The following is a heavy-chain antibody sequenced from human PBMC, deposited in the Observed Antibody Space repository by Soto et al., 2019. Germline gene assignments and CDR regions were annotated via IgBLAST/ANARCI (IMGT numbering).Heavy chain of an antibody. Sequence: EVHLLESGGDLVQRGGSLRLSCAASGFIFSNYAMSWVRQAPGKGLEWVSALSASGATTYYPDSVKGRFTVSRDNSKDTLYLQMNRLRAEDTAVYYCTKVGIPRRYNIPKVDFDYWGQGSLVTVSS. CDR3: TKVGIPRRYNIPKVDFDY. D-gene: IGHD1-1*01. V-gene: IGHV3-23*01. CDR1: GFIFSNYA. CDR2: LSASGATT. J-gene: IGHJ4*02.